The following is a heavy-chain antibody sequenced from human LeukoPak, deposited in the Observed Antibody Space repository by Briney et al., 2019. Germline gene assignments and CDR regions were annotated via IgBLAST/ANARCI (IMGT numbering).Heavy chain of an antibody. CDR2: IWYDGSNE. D-gene: IGHD1-7*01. CDR1: GFSFRTYG. Sequence: GGSLRLSCAASGFSFRTYGMHWVRQAPGKGLEWVAVIWYDGSNENYAESVKGRFTISRDNSKNTLYLQMNSLRAEDTAVYYCARGNYEGGHYFDYWGQGTLVTVSS. V-gene: IGHV3-33*01. J-gene: IGHJ4*02. CDR3: ARGNYEGGHYFDY.